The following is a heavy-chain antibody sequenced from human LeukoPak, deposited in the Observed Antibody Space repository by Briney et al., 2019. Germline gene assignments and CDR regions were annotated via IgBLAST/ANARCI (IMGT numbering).Heavy chain of an antibody. D-gene: IGHD2-2*02. J-gene: IGHJ4*02. CDR3: ARVGGCSSTSCYIGGYYFDY. V-gene: IGHV4-31*03. Sequence: SETLSLTCTVSGGSISSGGYYWSWIRQHPGKGLEWIGHIYYSGSTYYNPSLKSRVTISVDTSKNQFSLKLSSVTAADTAVYYCARVGGCSSTSCYIGGYYFDYWGQGTLVTVSS. CDR2: IYYSGST. CDR1: GGSISSGGYY.